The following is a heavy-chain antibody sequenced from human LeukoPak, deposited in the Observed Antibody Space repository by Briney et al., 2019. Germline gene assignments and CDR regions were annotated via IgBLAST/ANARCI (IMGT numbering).Heavy chain of an antibody. CDR1: GFTFSSYG. Sequence: GWSLRLSCAASGFTFSSYGMHWVRQAPGKGLEWVALISYDGSDKGYADSVKGRFTISRDNSRNTLYLQMNSLRAEDTAVYYCASPRESRAHPVGQGTLVTVSS. J-gene: IGHJ5*02. V-gene: IGHV3-30*03. CDR3: ASPRESRAHP. CDR2: ISYDGSDK.